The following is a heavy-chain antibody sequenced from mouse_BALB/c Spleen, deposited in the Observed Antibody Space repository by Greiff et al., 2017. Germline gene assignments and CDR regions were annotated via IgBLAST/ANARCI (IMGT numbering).Heavy chain of an antibody. Sequence: VKLMESGPGLVAPSQSLSITCTVSGFSLTSYGVHWVRQPPGKGLEWLGVIWAGGSTNYNSALMSRLSISKDNSKSQVFLKMNSLQTDDTAMYYCAGYRYDVNYAMDYWGQGTSVTVSS. CDR3: AGYRYDVNYAMDY. V-gene: IGHV2-9*02. CDR2: IWAGGST. J-gene: IGHJ4*01. CDR1: GFSLTSYG. D-gene: IGHD2-14*01.